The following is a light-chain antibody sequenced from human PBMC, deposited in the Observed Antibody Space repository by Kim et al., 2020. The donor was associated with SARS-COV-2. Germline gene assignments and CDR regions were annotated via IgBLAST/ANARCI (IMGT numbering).Light chain of an antibody. CDR2: GAS. Sequence: VSPGERATLSCRASQSVSSNLAWYQQKPGQAPRLLIYGASTRATGIPARFSGSGSGTEFTLTISSLQSEDFAVYYCQQYNNVGRTFGQGTKVDIK. CDR3: QQYNNVGRT. CDR1: QSVSSN. J-gene: IGKJ1*01. V-gene: IGKV3-15*01.